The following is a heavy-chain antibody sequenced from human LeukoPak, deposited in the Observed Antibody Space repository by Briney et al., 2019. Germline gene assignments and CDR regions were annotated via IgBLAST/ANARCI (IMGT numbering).Heavy chain of an antibody. Sequence: GESLKISCKGSGYSFTTNWIGWVRQMPGKGLEWMGIIYPGDSDTRYSPSFQGQVTISADKSISTAYLQWSSLKASDTAMYYCARHRRYDGSAYSLDFWGQGTLVTVSS. D-gene: IGHD3-22*01. J-gene: IGHJ4*02. CDR2: IYPGDSDT. CDR3: ARHRRYDGSAYSLDF. V-gene: IGHV5-51*01. CDR1: GYSFTTNW.